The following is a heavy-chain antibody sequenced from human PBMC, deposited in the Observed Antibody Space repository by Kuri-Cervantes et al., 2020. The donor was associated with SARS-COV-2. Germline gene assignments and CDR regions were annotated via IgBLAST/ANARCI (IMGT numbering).Heavy chain of an antibody. J-gene: IGHJ4*02. CDR2: IYYSGST. D-gene: IGHD6-6*01. V-gene: IGHV4-61*01. CDR1: GGSVSSGSYY. CDR3: ARDAYSSSSMYYFDY. Sequence: SETLSLTCTVSGGSVSSGSYYWSWIRQPPGKGLEWIGYIYYSGSTNYNPSLKSRVTMSVDTSKNQFSLKLSSVTAADTAVYYCARDAYSSSSMYYFDYWGQGTLVTVSS.